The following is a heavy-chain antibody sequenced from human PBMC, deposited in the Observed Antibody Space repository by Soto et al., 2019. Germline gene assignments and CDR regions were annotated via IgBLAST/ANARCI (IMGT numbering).Heavy chain of an antibody. V-gene: IGHV4-30-2*01. J-gene: IGHJ4*02. CDR3: ATSTVVTHGDYLDY. Sequence: SETLSLTCAVSGGSISSGGYSWSWIRQPPGKGLEWIGYIYHSGSTYYNPSLKSRVTISVDRSKNQFSLKLSSVTAADTAVYYCATSTVVTHGDYLDYWGQRTLVTVSS. CDR1: GGSISSGGYS. CDR2: IYHSGST. D-gene: IGHD4-17*01.